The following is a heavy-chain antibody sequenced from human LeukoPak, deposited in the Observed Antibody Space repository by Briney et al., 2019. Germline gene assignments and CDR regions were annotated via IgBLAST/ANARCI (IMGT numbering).Heavy chain of an antibody. Sequence: PGGPLRLSCTASGFVLSDYGMHWVRQAPGKGLEWVAFVRNDGSNEYYVGSVKGRFTISRDKSKNTLYLQMNSLRAEDTAVYSCAKESDSGYHSEGPKTWGLGTLVTVSS. V-gene: IGHV3-30*02. CDR1: GFVLSDYG. J-gene: IGHJ5*02. CDR2: VRNDGSNE. CDR3: AKESDSGYHSEGPKT. D-gene: IGHD5-12*01.